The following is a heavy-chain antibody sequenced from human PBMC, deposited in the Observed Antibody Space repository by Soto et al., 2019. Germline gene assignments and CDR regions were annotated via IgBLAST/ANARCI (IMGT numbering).Heavy chain of an antibody. CDR2: INAGNGNT. Sequence: QVQLVQSGAEEKKPGASVKVSCKASGYTFISYVMYWVRQAPGQRLEWMGWINAGNGNTKYSQKFQGRVTITRDTSASTAYMELSSLRSEDTAVYYCARDFNYGSGDYWGQGTLVTVSS. J-gene: IGHJ4*02. D-gene: IGHD3-10*01. CDR1: GYTFISYV. CDR3: ARDFNYGSGDY. V-gene: IGHV1-3*05.